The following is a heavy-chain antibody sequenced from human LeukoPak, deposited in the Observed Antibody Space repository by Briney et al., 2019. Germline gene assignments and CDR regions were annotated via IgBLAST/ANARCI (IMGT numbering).Heavy chain of an antibody. V-gene: IGHV1-18*01. D-gene: IGHD6-13*01. J-gene: IGHJ4*02. Sequence: ASVKVSCKASGYTFTSYGISWVRQAPGQGLEWMGWISAYNGNTNYAQKLQGRVTMTTDTSTSTAYMELRSLRSDDTAVYYCARDSARDSSSWSPFWGQGTLVTVCS. CDR1: GYTFTSYG. CDR2: ISAYNGNT. CDR3: ARDSARDSSSWSPF.